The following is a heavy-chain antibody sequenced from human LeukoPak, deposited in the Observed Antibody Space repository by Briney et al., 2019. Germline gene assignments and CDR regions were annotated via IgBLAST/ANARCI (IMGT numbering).Heavy chain of an antibody. V-gene: IGHV1-69*13. CDR2: IIPIFGTA. CDR3: AITLGYCSSTSCSEPFFDY. J-gene: IGHJ4*02. D-gene: IGHD2-2*01. CDR1: GGTFSSYA. Sequence: SVKVSCKASGGTFSSYAISWVRQAPGQGLEWMGGIIPIFGTANYAQKFQGRVTITADESTSTAYMELSSLRSEDTAVYYCAITLGYCSSTSCSEPFFDYWGQGTLVTVSS.